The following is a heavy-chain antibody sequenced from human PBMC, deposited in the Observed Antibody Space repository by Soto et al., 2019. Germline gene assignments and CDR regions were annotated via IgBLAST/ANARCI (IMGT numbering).Heavy chain of an antibody. V-gene: IGHV1-8*01. J-gene: IGHJ4*02. D-gene: IGHD6-19*01. Sequence: ASVKVSCKASGYTFTSYDINWVRQATGQGLEWMGWMNPNSGNTGYAQKFQGRVTMTRNTSISTAYMELRSLRSDDTAVYYCARVIGKTVAGEDYWGQGTLVTVSS. CDR2: MNPNSGNT. CDR3: ARVIGKTVAGEDY. CDR1: GYTFTSYD.